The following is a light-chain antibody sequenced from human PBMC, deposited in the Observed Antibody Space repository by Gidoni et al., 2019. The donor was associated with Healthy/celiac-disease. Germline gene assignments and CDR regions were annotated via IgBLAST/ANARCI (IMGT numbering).Light chain of an antibody. CDR3: MQVIQTRYT. CDR2: LGS. Sequence: DVVMTQSLPSLPVTPGEPASIPCRSSQSLLHSNVYKYLDWYLQTPGQSPQLLIYLGSNRATGVPDRFSGSGSGTDFTLKISRVEAEDVGVYYCMQVIQTRYTFGQGTKLEIK. V-gene: IGKV2-28*01. CDR1: QSLLHSNVYKY. J-gene: IGKJ2*01.